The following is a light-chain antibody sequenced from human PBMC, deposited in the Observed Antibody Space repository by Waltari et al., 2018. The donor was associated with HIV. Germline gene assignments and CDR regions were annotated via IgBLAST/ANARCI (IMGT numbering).Light chain of an antibody. J-gene: IGLJ2*01. V-gene: IGLV1-44*01. CDR1: TSTIGPTS. Sequence: QSVLAQPPSASGTPGQRVTISCSGTTSTIGPTSVNWYQQLPGTAPQLLIFIDNHRPSGFPVRVSGSESGSSASLAISGLQSEDEGDYYCSAWDDSLAEPYVLFGGGTRLTVL. CDR3: SAWDDSLAEPYVL. CDR2: IDN.